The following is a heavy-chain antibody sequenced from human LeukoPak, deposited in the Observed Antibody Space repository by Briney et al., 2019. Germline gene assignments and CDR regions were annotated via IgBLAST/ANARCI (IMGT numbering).Heavy chain of an antibody. V-gene: IGHV3-21*01. CDR3: AREDSVLIDY. D-gene: IGHD2-15*01. CDR1: GFTFSSYS. J-gene: IGHJ4*02. CDR2: ISSSSSYI. Sequence: GGSLRLSCAASGFTFSSYSMNWVRQAPGKGLEWVSSISSSSSYIYYADSVKGRFTISRDNAKNSLYPQMNSLRAEDTAVYYCAREDSVLIDYWGQGTLVTVSS.